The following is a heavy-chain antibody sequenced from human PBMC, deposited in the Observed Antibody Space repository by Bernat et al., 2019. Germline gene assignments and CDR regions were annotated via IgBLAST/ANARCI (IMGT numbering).Heavy chain of an antibody. V-gene: IGHV3-53*04. D-gene: IGHD1-26*01. J-gene: IGHJ4*02. CDR2: IYSGGST. CDR3: ATLGPSGVSESYLPFDY. CDR1: GFTVSSNY. Sequence: EVQLVESGGGLVQPGGSLRLSCAASGFTVSSNYMSWVRQAPGKGLEWVSVIYSGGSTYYADSVKGRFTISRHNSKNTLYLQMNSLRAEDTAVYYCATLGPSGVSESYLPFDYWGQGTLVTVSS.